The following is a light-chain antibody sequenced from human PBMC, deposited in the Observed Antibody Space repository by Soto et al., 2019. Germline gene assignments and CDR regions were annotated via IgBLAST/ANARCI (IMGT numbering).Light chain of an antibody. J-gene: IGKJ1*01. CDR3: QEHNSYIPT. Sequence: DIQMTQSPSTLSSSVGDRVTITFRASQTISSWLAWYQQKPGKAPNLLIYDASTLESGVPSRFSGSGSGTEFTLAIDSLQPDDFATYYCQEHNSYIPTFGPGTKVDNK. CDR1: QTISSW. CDR2: DAS. V-gene: IGKV1-5*01.